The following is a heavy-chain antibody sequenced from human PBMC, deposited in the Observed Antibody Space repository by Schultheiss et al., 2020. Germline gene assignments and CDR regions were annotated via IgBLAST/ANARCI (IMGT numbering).Heavy chain of an antibody. J-gene: IGHJ4*02. D-gene: IGHD2-2*02. CDR3: ARGRDCSSTSCYTKIFDY. V-gene: IGHV3-9*01. Sequence: GGSLRLSCAASGFTFDDYAMHWVRQAPGKGLEWVSGISWNSGSIGYADSVKGRFTISRDNAKNSLYLQMNSLRTEDTAVYYCARGRDCSSTSCYTKIFDYWGQGTLVTVSS. CDR1: GFTFDDYA. CDR2: ISWNSGSI.